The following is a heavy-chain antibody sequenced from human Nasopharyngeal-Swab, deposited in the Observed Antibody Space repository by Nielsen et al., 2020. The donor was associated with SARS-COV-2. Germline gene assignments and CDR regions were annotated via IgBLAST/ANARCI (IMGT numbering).Heavy chain of an antibody. CDR2: ISSSSNYI. Sequence: GESLKISCAASGFTFSNYNLNWVRQAPGKGLEWVSSISSSSNYIYYADSVKGRFTISRDNTKNSLYLQMNSLRAEDTALYYCARDGLDYDFWSAYFMDVWGQGTTVIVSS. D-gene: IGHD3-3*01. V-gene: IGHV3-21*01. CDR1: GFTFSNYN. CDR3: ARDGLDYDFWSAYFMDV. J-gene: IGHJ6*02.